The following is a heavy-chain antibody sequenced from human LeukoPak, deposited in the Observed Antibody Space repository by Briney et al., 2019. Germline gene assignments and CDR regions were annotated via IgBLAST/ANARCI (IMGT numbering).Heavy chain of an antibody. CDR1: GFTFSSYA. J-gene: IGHJ4*02. D-gene: IGHD1-1*01. V-gene: IGHV3-23*01. Sequence: GGSLRLSCAASGFTFSSYAMRWVRQAPGKGLEWVSAISGSGGSTYYADSVKGRFTISRDNSKNTLYLQMNSLRAEDTAVYYCAKRTNWNDGYFDYWGQGTLVTVSS. CDR3: AKRTNWNDGYFDY. CDR2: ISGSGGST.